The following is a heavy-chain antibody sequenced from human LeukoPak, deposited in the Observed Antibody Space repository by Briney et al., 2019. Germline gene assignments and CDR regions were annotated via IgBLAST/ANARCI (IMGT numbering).Heavy chain of an antibody. CDR3: AREAGSGTYYDFDY. CDR1: GGSISSYY. Sequence: ASETLSLTCTVSGGSISSYYWSWIRQPPGKGLEWIGYIYYSGSTNYNPSLKSRVTISVDTSKNQFSLKLSSVTAADTAVYYCAREAGSGTYYDFDYWGQGTLVTVSS. CDR2: IYYSGST. J-gene: IGHJ4*02. D-gene: IGHD3-10*01. V-gene: IGHV4-59*01.